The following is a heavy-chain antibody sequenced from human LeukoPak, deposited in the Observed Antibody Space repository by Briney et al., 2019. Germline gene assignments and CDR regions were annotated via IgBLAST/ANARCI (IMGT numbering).Heavy chain of an antibody. CDR1: GFTFSSYW. J-gene: IGHJ4*02. D-gene: IGHD4-17*01. CDR2: IKQDGSQK. CDR3: ASHYGDYSFFDY. Sequence: GGSLRLSCAASGFTFSSYWMSWVRQAPGKGLEWVANIKQDGSQKYYVDSVKGRFTISRDNAKNSLYLQMNSLRAEDTAVYYCASHYGDYSFFDYWGQGTLVTVSS. V-gene: IGHV3-7*02.